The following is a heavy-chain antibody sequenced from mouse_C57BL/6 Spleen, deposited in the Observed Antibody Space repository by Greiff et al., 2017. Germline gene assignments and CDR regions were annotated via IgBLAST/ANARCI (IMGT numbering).Heavy chain of an antibody. CDR2: IDPSDSET. V-gene: IGHV1-52*01. D-gene: IGHD4-1*01. CDR1: GYTFTSYW. J-gene: IGHJ2*01. Sequence: VQLQQPGAELVRPGSSVKLSCKASGYTFTSYWMHWVKQRPIQGLEWIGNIDPSDSETPYNQKFKDKATLTVDKSSSTAYMQLSSLTSEDSAGYYCAKTGTGYYFDYWGQGTTLTVSS. CDR3: AKTGTGYYFDY.